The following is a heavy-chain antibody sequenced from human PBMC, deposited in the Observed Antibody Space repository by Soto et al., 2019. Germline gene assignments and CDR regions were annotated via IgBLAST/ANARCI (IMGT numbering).Heavy chain of an antibody. CDR3: VKVDWYSVDY. Sequence: LRLSCSAPGFTFQNYVIHWVRQAPGKGLEYVSAIGAKGDATYADSVKGRFSISRDNSKNSLFLQMTDVTFEDTATYFCVKVDWYSVDYWGQGALVTVSS. CDR2: IGAKGDAT. CDR1: GFTFQNYV. V-gene: IGHV3-64D*06. J-gene: IGHJ4*02. D-gene: IGHD2-21*02.